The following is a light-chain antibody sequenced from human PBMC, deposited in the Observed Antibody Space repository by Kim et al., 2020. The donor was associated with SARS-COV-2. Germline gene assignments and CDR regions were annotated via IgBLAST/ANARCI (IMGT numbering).Light chain of an antibody. Sequence: SYELTQPPSVSESPGQTATIPCSGDRLGNKYACWYQQKPGQSPVLVLYQDTKRPSGIPERFSGSNSGNKATLTISGTQAMDEADYYCQAWDTTTVVFGGG. CDR1: RLGNKY. CDR2: QDT. V-gene: IGLV3-1*01. CDR3: QAWDTTTVV. J-gene: IGLJ2*01.